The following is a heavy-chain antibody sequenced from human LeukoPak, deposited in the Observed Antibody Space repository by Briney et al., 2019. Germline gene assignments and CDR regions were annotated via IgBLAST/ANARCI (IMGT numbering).Heavy chain of an antibody. CDR3: ARQGGRYYDSAPFDY. D-gene: IGHD3-22*01. Sequence: GESLKISCKGSGYSFTSYWIGWARQMPGKGLEWMGIIYPGDSDTRYSPSFQGQVTISADKSISTAYLQWSSLKASDTAMYYCARQGGRYYDSAPFDYWGQGTLVTVSS. CDR1: GYSFTSYW. J-gene: IGHJ4*02. V-gene: IGHV5-51*01. CDR2: IYPGDSDT.